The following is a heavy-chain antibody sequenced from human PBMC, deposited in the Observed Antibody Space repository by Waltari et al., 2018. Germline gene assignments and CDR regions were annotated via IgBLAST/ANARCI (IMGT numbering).Heavy chain of an antibody. V-gene: IGHV1-69*14. Sequence: QVQLVQSGAEVKKPGSSVKVSCKASGGAFSTYAISRVRPAPGQRLGWMGGIIPIFGTANYAQKFQGRVTITADKSTSTAYMELSSLRSEDTAVYYCAVTIFGVPLWGQGTLVTVSS. CDR2: IIPIFGTA. D-gene: IGHD3-3*01. CDR1: GGAFSTYA. J-gene: IGHJ4*02. CDR3: AVTIFGVPL.